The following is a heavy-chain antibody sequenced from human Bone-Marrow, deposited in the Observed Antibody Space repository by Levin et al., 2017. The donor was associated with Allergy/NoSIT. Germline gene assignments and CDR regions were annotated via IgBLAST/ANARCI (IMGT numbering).Heavy chain of an antibody. CDR2: IGTAGDT. V-gene: IGHV3-13*01. Sequence: SLRLSCAASGFTFSSYDMHWVRQATGKGLEWVSAIGTAGDTYYPGSVKGRFTISRENAKNSLYLQMNSLRAGDTAVYYCARTQPDGYGMDVWGQGTTVTVSS. CDR3: ARTQPDGYGMDV. CDR1: GFTFSSYD. D-gene: IGHD1-14*01. J-gene: IGHJ6*02.